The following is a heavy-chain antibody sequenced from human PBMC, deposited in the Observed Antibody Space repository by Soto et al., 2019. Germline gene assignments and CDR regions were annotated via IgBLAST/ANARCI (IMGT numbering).Heavy chain of an antibody. V-gene: IGHV3-30-3*01. J-gene: IGHJ4*02. Sequence: QVQLVESGGGVVQPGRSLRHSCAASGFTFSSYAMHWLRQAPGKGLEWVAVISYDGSNKYYADSVKGRFTISRDNSKNTLYLQMNSLRAEDTAVYYCAREDSSGYVDYWGQGTLVTVSS. CDR3: AREDSSGYVDY. D-gene: IGHD3-22*01. CDR2: ISYDGSNK. CDR1: GFTFSSYA.